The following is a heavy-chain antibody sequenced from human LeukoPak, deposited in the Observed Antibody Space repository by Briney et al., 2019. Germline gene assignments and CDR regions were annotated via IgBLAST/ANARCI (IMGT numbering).Heavy chain of an antibody. CDR3: ARGASSAYYVDY. J-gene: IGHJ4*02. CDR2: IKYDGSMT. D-gene: IGHD3-22*01. Sequence: GGSLRLSCAASGFTFSSYWMHWVRQAPGKGLVWVSRIKYDGSMTTYGDSVKGRFSISRDNVKNTVDLQMNSLRAEDTAVYYCARGASSAYYVDYWGQGTLVSVSS. V-gene: IGHV3-74*01. CDR1: GFTFSSYW.